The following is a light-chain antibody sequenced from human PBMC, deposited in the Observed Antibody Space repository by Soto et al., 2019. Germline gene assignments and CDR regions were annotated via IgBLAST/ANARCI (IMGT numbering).Light chain of an antibody. V-gene: IGKV1-5*03. CDR1: QTISSW. Sequence: DIQITDCPSNRSGSVGDRVTITCRASQTISSWLAWYQQKPGKAPKLLIYKASTLKSGVPSRFSGSGSGTEFTLTISSLQPDDFATYYCQHYNSYSEAFCQGTKVDIK. CDR2: KAS. J-gene: IGKJ1*01. CDR3: QHYNSYSEA.